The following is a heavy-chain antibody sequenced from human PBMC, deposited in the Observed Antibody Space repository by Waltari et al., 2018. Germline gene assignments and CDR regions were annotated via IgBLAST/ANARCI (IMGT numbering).Heavy chain of an antibody. Sequence: QVQLVQSGAEVKKPGASVKVSCKASGYTFTSYGISWVRQAPGQGLEWMGWISAYNGNTNYAQKLQGRVTMTTDTSTSTADMELRSLRSDDTAVYYCARDYYDSSGYFHFDYWGQGTLVTVSS. CDR3: ARDYYDSSGYFHFDY. V-gene: IGHV1-18*01. D-gene: IGHD3-22*01. CDR2: ISAYNGNT. CDR1: GYTFTSYG. J-gene: IGHJ4*02.